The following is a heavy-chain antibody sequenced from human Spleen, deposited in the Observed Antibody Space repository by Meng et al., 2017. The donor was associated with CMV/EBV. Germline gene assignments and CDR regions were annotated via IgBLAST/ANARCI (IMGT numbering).Heavy chain of an antibody. CDR3: ANRDGYCSSSSCREYFHH. D-gene: IGHD2-2*01. Sequence: LSLTCAASGFSFSIYAMSWVRQAPGKGLEWVSGISGSGGNMLYADSVKGRFTVSRDNSKNTLFLQMSSLRAEDTAVYFCANRDGYCSSSSCREYFHHWGQGTLVTVSS. V-gene: IGHV3-23*01. CDR1: GFSFSIYA. J-gene: IGHJ1*01. CDR2: ISGSGGNM.